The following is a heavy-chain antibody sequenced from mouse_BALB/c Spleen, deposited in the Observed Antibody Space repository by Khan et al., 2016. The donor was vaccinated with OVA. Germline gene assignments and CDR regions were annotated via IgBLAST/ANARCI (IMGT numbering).Heavy chain of an antibody. D-gene: IGHD1-1*01. CDR3: ARYGGGYYFAY. Sequence: QVRLQQSGPELVRPGASVKMSCKASGYTFTNYWMHWVKQRPGQGLEWIGMIDPSNSQTRSDQKFRDKATLNVDNSSNTAYMQLSSLTSEDSAVYYCARYGGGYYFAYWGQGTTLTVSS. J-gene: IGHJ2*01. CDR2: IDPSNSQT. V-gene: IGHV1S127*01. CDR1: GYTFTNYW.